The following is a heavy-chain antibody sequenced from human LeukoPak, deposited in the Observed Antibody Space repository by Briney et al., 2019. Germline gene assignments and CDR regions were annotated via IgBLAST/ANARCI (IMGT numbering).Heavy chain of an antibody. CDR3: AREDSSGWQYFQH. J-gene: IGHJ1*01. CDR2: MSAYNGNT. CDR1: GYTFTSHD. Sequence: ASVKVSCKASGYTFTSHDINWVRQATGQGLEWMGWMSAYNGNTNYAQKLQGRVTMTTDTSTSTAYMELRSLRSDDTAVYYCAREDSSGWQYFQHWGQGTLVTVSS. V-gene: IGHV1-18*01. D-gene: IGHD6-19*01.